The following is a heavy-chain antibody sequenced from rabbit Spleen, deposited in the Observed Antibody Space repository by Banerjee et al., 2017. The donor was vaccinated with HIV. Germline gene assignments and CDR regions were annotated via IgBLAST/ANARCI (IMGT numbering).Heavy chain of an antibody. Sequence: QEQLEESGGDLVKPEGSLTLTCKASGFSLFMYWMCWVRQAPGKGLEWIACIYAGDGSTDYANWVNGRFTISKTSSTVDLKMTSLTAADTATYFCARFYAGYGDFGYAAMWGPGTLVTVS. V-gene: IGHV1S45*01. D-gene: IGHD7-1*01. CDR1: GFSLFMYW. CDR2: IYAGDGST. CDR3: ARFYAGYGDFGYAAM. J-gene: IGHJ4*01.